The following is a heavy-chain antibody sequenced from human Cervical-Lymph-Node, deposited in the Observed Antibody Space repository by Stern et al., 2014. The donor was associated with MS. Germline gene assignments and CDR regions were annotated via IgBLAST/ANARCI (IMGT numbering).Heavy chain of an antibody. CDR3: ARMWAVQGPRGSLPGYFQH. V-gene: IGHV5-51*01. Sequence: MQLVESGAEVKKPGESLKISCKGSGYSFTNYWIGWVRQMPGKGLEWMGIIYPGDSDPRYSPAFQGKVTSSSDQSISTAYLQWSSLKSSDTAIYYGARMWAVQGPRGSLPGYFQHWGQGTLVTVSS. J-gene: IGHJ1*01. CDR2: IYPGDSDP. D-gene: IGHD3-10*01. CDR1: GYSFTNYW.